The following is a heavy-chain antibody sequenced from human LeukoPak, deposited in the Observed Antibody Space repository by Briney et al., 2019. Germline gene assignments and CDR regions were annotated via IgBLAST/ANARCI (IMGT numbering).Heavy chain of an antibody. J-gene: IGHJ6*02. V-gene: IGHV3-66*01. CDR1: GFTVSSSY. Sequence: GGSLRLSSAPPGFTVSSSYMSWVRPAPGKGLEWVSIIYSSGSTYYADSVKGRFTISRDNSKNTLYLQMNSLRAEDTGLYYCAGRAAKYGMDVWGQGTTVTVSS. CDR3: AGRAAKYGMDV. CDR2: IYSSGST. D-gene: IGHD1-26*01.